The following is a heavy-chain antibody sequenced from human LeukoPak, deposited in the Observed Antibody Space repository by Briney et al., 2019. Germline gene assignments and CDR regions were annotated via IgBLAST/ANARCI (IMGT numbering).Heavy chain of an antibody. D-gene: IGHD6-13*01. V-gene: IGHV2-70*11. J-gene: IGHJ6*03. CDR3: ARIRSIAAAGTGFNYYYYYMDV. CDR1: GFSLSTSGMC. CDR2: IDWDDDK. Sequence: VSGPTLVNPTQTLTLTCTFSGFSLSTSGMCVSWIRQPPGKALEWLARIDWDDDKYYSTSLKTRLTISKDTSKNQVVLTMTNMDPVDTATYYCARIRSIAAAGTGFNYYYYYMDVWGKGTTVTVSS.